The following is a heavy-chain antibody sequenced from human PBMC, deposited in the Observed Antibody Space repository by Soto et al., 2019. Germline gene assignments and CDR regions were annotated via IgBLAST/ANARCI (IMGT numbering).Heavy chain of an antibody. CDR2: MYFGGSF. D-gene: IGHD3-22*01. CDR1: GASVSHGY. V-gene: IGHV4-59*02. J-gene: IGHJ5*02. Sequence: QMQLQASGPGLVKPSETLSLTCNVSGASVSHGYWSWIRQPPGKALEWIGFMYFGGSFNYNPSLTSRATTPVDPSQNQFSMKLTSVTASDTAVYYCARSYYDSTGFAVDPWGQGTLVTVSS. CDR3: ARSYYDSTGFAVDP.